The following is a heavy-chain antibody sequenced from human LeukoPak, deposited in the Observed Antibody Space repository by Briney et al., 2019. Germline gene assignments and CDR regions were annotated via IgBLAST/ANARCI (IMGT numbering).Heavy chain of an antibody. CDR1: GGTFSSYA. CDR3: ARAGPLGYYYYYMDV. J-gene: IGHJ6*03. CDR2: IIPIFGTA. Sequence: GSSVKVSCKASGGTFSSYAISWVRQAPGQGLEWMGGIIPIFGTANYAQKFQGRVTITTDESTSTAYMELSSLRSEDTAVYYCARAGPLGYYYYYMDVWGKETTVTVSS. V-gene: IGHV1-69*05.